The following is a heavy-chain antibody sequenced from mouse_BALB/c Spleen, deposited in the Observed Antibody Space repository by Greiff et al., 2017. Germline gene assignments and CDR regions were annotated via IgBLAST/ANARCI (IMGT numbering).Heavy chain of an antibody. CDR1: GFSLTSFG. D-gene: IGHD1-2*01. Sequence: VQLQQSGPGLVAPSQSLSITCTVSGFSLTSFGVHWVRQPPGKGLEWLGVIWAGGSTNYNSALMSRLSISKDNSKSQVFLKMNSLQTDDTAMYYCARVLHYYGPFAYWGQETLVTDSA. CDR3: ARVLHYYGPFAY. J-gene: IGHJ3*01. V-gene: IGHV2-9*02. CDR2: IWAGGST.